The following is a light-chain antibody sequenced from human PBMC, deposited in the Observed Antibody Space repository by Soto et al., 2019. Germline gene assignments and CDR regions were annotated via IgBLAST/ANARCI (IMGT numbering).Light chain of an antibody. CDR1: SSNIGAGYD. CDR2: GNI. CDR3: QSYDSSLNGRV. Sequence: QSVLTQPPSVSGAPGQRVTISCTGSSSNIGAGYDVHWYQQLPGTAPKLLIYGNINRPSGVPDRFSGSKSGTSASLAITGLQAEDETDYYCQSYDSSLNGRVFGTGTKLTVL. J-gene: IGLJ1*01. V-gene: IGLV1-40*01.